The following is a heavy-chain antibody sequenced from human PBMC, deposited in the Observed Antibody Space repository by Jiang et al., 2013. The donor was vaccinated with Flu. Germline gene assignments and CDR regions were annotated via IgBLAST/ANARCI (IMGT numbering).Heavy chain of an antibody. Sequence: CGAEVKKPGSSVKVSCKASGGTFSSYAISWVRQAPGQGLEWMGGIIPIFGTANYAQKFQGRVTITADKSTSTAYMELSSLRSEDTAVYYCASYGRETTVTTDYYYGMDVWGQGTTVT. CDR1: GGTFSSYA. CDR3: ASYGRETTVTTDYYYGMDV. CDR2: IIPIFGTA. J-gene: IGHJ6*02. V-gene: IGHV1-69*06. D-gene: IGHD4-17*01.